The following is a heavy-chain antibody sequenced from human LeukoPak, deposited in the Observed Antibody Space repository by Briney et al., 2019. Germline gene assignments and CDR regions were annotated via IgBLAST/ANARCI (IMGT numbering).Heavy chain of an antibody. D-gene: IGHD4-17*01. Sequence: ASVKVSCKVSGHTLTELSMHWVRQAPGKGLEWMGGFDPEDGETIYAQKFQGRVTMTEDTSTDTAYMELSSLRSEDTAVYYCATVMTTWASEYYGMDVWGQGTTVTVSS. J-gene: IGHJ6*02. CDR2: FDPEDGET. CDR3: ATVMTTWASEYYGMDV. V-gene: IGHV1-24*01. CDR1: GHTLTELS.